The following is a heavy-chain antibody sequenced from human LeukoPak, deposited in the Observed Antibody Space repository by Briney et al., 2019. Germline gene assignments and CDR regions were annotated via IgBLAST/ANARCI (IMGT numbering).Heavy chain of an antibody. CDR2: VYYTAIT. D-gene: IGHD3-9*01. J-gene: IGHJ4*02. Sequence: PSATLYLTCTPSGGSLTTNTFYWVWMRPPPGQELEWIGTVYYTAITHDNPFLKSRITISVDTSKNHFTLNLTSVTADDTAVYFCARHGILTDHSIRYWGQGLLVTVSS. V-gene: IGHV4-39*01. CDR3: ARHGILTDHSIRY. CDR1: GGSLTTNTFY.